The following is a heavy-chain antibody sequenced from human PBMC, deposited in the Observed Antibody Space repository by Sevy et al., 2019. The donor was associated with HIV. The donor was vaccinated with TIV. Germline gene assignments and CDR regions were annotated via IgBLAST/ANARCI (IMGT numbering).Heavy chain of an antibody. J-gene: IGHJ4*02. Sequence: GGSLRLSCAAPRLTLSSYWMHWVRQAPGKGLVWVSGVNSDGSSTTYADSVKGRFTISRGNAKNTLGLQMNSLRVEDTAVYHCVASNSWEDYWGQGTLVTVSS. CDR3: VASNSWEDY. CDR2: VNSDGSST. V-gene: IGHV3-74*01. D-gene: IGHD2-2*01. CDR1: RLTLSSYW.